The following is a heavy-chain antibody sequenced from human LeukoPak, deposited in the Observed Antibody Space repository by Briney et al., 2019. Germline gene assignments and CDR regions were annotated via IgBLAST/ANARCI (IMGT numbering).Heavy chain of an antibody. Sequence: AGGSLRLSCAASGFTFSSYAMSWVRQAPGKGLEWVSVISGNSGSTYYADSVKGRFTISRDNFKNTLDLRMNSLRAEDAAVYYCAKATPSDPWGQGTLVTVSS. V-gene: IGHV3-23*01. CDR1: GFTFSSYA. CDR2: ISGNSGST. J-gene: IGHJ5*02. CDR3: AKATPSDP.